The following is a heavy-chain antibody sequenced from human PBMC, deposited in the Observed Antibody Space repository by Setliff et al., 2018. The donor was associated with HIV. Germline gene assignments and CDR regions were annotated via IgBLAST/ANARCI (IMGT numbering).Heavy chain of an antibody. CDR1: GDTFTKYG. Sequence: ASVKVSCKASGDTFTKYGISWVRQAPGQGLEWMGWISAYNGNTNYAQKLQGRVTMTTDTSTSTAYMELRSLRSDDTAVYYCARDWLPRVLRYWGQGTLVTVSS. CDR3: ARDWLPRVLRY. CDR2: ISAYNGNT. V-gene: IGHV1-18*01. D-gene: IGHD5-12*01. J-gene: IGHJ4*02.